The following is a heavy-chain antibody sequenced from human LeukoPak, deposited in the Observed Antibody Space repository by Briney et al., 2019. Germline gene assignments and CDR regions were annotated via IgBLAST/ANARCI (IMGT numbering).Heavy chain of an antibody. J-gene: IGHJ4*02. CDR1: GFTFSSYG. V-gene: IGHV3-30*18. CDR2: ISYDGSNK. D-gene: IGHD6-13*01. Sequence: QTGGSLRLSRAASGFTFSSYGMYWVRQAPGKGLEWVAVISYDGSNKYYADSVKGRFTISRDNSKNTLYLQMNSLRAEDTAVYYCAKDRIAAAGTFEFWGQGTLVTVSS. CDR3: AKDRIAAAGTFEF.